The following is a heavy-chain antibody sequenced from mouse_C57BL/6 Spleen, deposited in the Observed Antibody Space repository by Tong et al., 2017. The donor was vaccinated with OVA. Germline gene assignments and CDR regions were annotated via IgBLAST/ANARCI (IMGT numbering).Heavy chain of an antibody. D-gene: IGHD2-14*01. CDR3: ERLYRYVYAMDI. CDR2: ISSGGSYT. CDR1: GFTFSSYA. Sequence: EVQLQESGGGLVKPGGSLKLSCAASGFTFSSYAMSWVRQTPEKRLEWVATISSGGSYTYYPDSVKGRFTISRDNAKNTLYLQMSSLKSEDTAMYYCERLYRYVYAMDIWGQGPSVTVSS. V-gene: IGHV5-6*01. J-gene: IGHJ4*01.